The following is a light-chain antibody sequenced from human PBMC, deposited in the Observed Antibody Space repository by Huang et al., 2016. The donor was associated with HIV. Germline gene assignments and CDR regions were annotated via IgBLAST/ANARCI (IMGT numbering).Light chain of an antibody. J-gene: IGKJ4*01. V-gene: IGKV2-28*01. CDR2: LGS. CDR3: RQALQTPLT. CDR1: QSLLHSNGYNY. Sequence: DIVMTQSPLSLPVTPGEPASISCRSSQSLLHSNGYNYLDWYLQKPGQSPQLLIYLGSNRASGVPDRFSGSGSGTDFTLKISRVEAEDVGIYYCRQALQTPLTFGGGTKVEI.